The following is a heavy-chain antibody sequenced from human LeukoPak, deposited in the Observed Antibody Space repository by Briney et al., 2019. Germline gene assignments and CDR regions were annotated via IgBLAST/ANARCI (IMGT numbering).Heavy chain of an antibody. J-gene: IGHJ4*02. CDR1: GGSISSGSYY. D-gene: IGHD6-6*01. CDR2: IYTSGST. Sequence: KSSQTLSLTCTVSGGSISSGSYYRSWIRQPAGKGLEWIGRIYTSGSTNYNPSLKSRVTMSVDTSKNQFSLRLSSVTAADTAVYYCARDSSLSFFDYWGQGTLVTVSS. V-gene: IGHV4-61*02. CDR3: ARDSSLSFFDY.